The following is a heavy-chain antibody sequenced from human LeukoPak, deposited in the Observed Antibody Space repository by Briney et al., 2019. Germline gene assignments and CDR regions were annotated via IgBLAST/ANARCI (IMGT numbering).Heavy chain of an antibody. CDR1: GFTFSSYS. D-gene: IGHD3-22*01. CDR3: ASGGDSSGYSYYGMDV. J-gene: IGHJ6*02. Sequence: PGGSLRLSCAASGFTFSSYSMNWVRQAPGKGLEWVSSISSSSSYIYYADSVKGRFTISRDNAKNSLYLQMNSLRAEDTAVYYCASGGDSSGYSYYGMDVWGQGTTVTVSS. CDR2: ISSSSSYI. V-gene: IGHV3-21*01.